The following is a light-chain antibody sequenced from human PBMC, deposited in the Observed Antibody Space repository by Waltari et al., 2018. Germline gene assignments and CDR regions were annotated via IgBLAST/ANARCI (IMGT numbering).Light chain of an antibody. CDR2: LGS. V-gene: IGKV2-28*01. CDR3: MQALQTPYT. J-gene: IGKJ2*01. Sequence: DIVMTQSPLSLTVTPGEPASISCRSSQSRLHSNGYNYLDWYLQKPGQSPQLLIYLGSNRASGVPDRCSGSGSGTDFTLKISRVEAEDVGVYYCMQALQTPYTFGQGTKLEIK. CDR1: QSRLHSNGYNY.